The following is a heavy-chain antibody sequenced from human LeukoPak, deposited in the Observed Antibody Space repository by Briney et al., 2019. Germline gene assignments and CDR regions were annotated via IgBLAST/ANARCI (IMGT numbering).Heavy chain of an antibody. V-gene: IGHV3-21*01. CDR2: ISRTSEST. Sequence: GGSLRLSCAASGFSFNTYSMTWVRQAPGKGLEWVSIISRTSESTFYADSVKGRFTISRDNAKNSLYLQMNGLRADDTATYYCARGATDTTRWFDPWGQGTLVTVSS. D-gene: IGHD1-7*01. CDR3: ARGATDTTRWFDP. CDR1: GFSFNTYS. J-gene: IGHJ5*02.